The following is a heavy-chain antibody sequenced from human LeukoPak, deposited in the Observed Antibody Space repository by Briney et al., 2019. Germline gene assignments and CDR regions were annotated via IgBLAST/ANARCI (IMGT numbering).Heavy chain of an antibody. J-gene: IGHJ5*02. CDR3: AREVGLGYCSSTSCFRFDP. D-gene: IGHD2-2*01. CDR2: IYTSGST. Sequence: SEALSLACTVPVGSISSWYWSWIRQPAGKGLEWIGRIYTSGSTNYNPSLQTRVTLSVDTSQNQFPLKLSSVTAADTAVYYCAREVGLGYCSSTSCFRFDPWGQGTLVTVSS. V-gene: IGHV4-4*07. CDR1: VGSISSWY.